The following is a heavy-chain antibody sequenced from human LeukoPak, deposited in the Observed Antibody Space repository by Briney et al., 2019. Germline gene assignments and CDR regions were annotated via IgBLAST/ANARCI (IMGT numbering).Heavy chain of an antibody. D-gene: IGHD6-19*01. CDR1: GGSISSGSYY. Sequence: SETLSLTCTVSGGSISSGSYYWSWIRQPPGKGLEWIGEINHSGSTNYNPSLKSRVTISVGTSKNQFSLKLSSVTAADTAVYYCAAAVAGGWRDRLYYYYYMDVWGKGTTVTVSS. CDR3: AAAVAGGWRDRLYYYYYMDV. CDR2: INHSGST. V-gene: IGHV4-39*07. J-gene: IGHJ6*03.